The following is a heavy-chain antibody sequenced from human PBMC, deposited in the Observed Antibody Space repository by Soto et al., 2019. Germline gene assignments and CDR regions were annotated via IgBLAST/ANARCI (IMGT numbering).Heavy chain of an antibody. J-gene: IGHJ4*02. CDR3: SSVRGYSAFDY. CDR1: GDTISSSSTY. D-gene: IGHD1-26*01. V-gene: IGHV4-39*01. CDR2: IYYSGST. Sequence: SETLSLTCTVSGDTISSSSTYWGWIRQPPGKGLEWIGSIYYSGSTYYSPSLKSRVTISVDTSKNQVSLQLRSVTAADTAVYFGSSVRGYSAFDYWGQGTLVPVSS.